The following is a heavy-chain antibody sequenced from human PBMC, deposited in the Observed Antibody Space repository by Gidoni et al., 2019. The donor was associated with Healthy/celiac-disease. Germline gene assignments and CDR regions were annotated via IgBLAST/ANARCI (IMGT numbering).Heavy chain of an antibody. CDR1: AGTFSSYT. V-gene: IGHV1-69*02. J-gene: IGHJ3*02. CDR2: IIPILGIA. D-gene: IGHD5-12*01. CDR3: ARGEDGYNLKDDAFDI. Sequence: QVQLVQSGADVKKPGSSVKVSCKASAGTFSSYTISWVRQAPGQGLECMGRIIPILGIANYAQKYQGRVTITARKSTSTAYMELSSLRAEDTAVYYCARGEDGYNLKDDAFDIWGQGTMVTVSS.